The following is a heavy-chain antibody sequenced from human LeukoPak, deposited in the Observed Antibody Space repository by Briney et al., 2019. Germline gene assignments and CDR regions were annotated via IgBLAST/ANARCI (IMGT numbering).Heavy chain of an antibody. V-gene: IGHV1-18*01. Sequence: ASVKVSCKASGYTFTSYGISWVRQAPGRGLEWMGWISAYNGNTNYAQKLQGRVTMTTDTSTSTAYMELRSLRSDDTAVYYCARDEVYGSETSVSLLNYGMDVWGQGTTVTVSS. CDR1: GYTFTSYG. D-gene: IGHD3-10*01. CDR3: ARDEVYGSETSVSLLNYGMDV. J-gene: IGHJ6*02. CDR2: ISAYNGNT.